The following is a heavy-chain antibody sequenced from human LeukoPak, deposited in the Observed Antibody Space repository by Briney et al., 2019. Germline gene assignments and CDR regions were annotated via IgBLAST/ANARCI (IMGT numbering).Heavy chain of an antibody. Sequence: GGSLRLSCAASGFTFSSYSMHWVRQAPGNGLVRVSRIKGDGSVTNYADSVKGRFTISRDNANNTLYLQMNSLRAEDTAVYYCASARAKKYGYFDYWGQGTLVTVSS. V-gene: IGHV3-74*01. CDR2: IKGDGSVT. CDR1: GFTFSSYS. CDR3: ASARAKKYGYFDY. J-gene: IGHJ4*02. D-gene: IGHD5-18*01.